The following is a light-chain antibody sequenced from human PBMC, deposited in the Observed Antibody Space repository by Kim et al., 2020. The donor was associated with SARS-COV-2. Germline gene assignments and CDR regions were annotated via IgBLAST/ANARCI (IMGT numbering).Light chain of an antibody. J-gene: IGLJ2*01. CDR3: QAWDSSLVV. Sequence: GSPGQPASITCSGDKLGDKYAFWYQQKPGQSPMLVIYQDSKRPSGIPERFSGSNSGNTATLTISGTQAMDEADYYCQAWDSSLVVFGGGTQLTVL. CDR2: QDS. V-gene: IGLV3-1*01. CDR1: KLGDKY.